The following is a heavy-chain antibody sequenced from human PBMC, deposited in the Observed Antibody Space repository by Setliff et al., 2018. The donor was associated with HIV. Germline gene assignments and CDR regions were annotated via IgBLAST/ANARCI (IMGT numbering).Heavy chain of an antibody. V-gene: IGHV3-74*01. CDR2: IKPDGSSI. CDR1: GFSISSYW. CDR3: AKNDHLYYMDV. Sequence: GGSLRLSCAASGFSISSYWMHWVRQTPGKGLVWVSRIKPDGSSITYADSVKGRFTISRDNSKNTLYLQMNSPRAEDTAVYFCAKNDHLYYMDVWGKGTTVTVSS. J-gene: IGHJ6*03.